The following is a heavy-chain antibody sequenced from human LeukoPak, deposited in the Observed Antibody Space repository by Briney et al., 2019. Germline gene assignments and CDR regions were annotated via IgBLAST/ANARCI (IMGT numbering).Heavy chain of an antibody. CDR2: IYNSGSA. D-gene: IGHD3-9*01. CDR3: ARHREYDILTGYYLPFFDY. J-gene: IGHJ4*02. Sequence: ASETLSLTCSVSGDSISSSRYYWGWIRQPPGKGLEWIGSIYNSGSASYNPSLKSRVTISVDTSKNQFSLKLSSVTAADTAVYYCARHREYDILTGYYLPFFDYWGQGTLVTVSS. V-gene: IGHV4-39*01. CDR1: GDSISSSRYY.